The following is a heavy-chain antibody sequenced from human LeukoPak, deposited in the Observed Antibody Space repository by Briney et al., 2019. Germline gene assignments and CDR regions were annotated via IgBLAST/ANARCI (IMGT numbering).Heavy chain of an antibody. CDR1: GGSITSGDYY. CDR2: IYHSGST. D-gene: IGHD3-10*01. J-gene: IGHJ4*02. Sequence: TSETLSLTCTVSGGSITSGDYYWSWIRQHPGKGLERIGYIYHSGSTYYNPSLKSRVTLSVDTSKNQFSLKLSSVTAADTAVYYCARDSDYYGSGSSGYFDYWGQGTLVTVSS. CDR3: ARDSDYYGSGSSGYFDY. V-gene: IGHV4-31*03.